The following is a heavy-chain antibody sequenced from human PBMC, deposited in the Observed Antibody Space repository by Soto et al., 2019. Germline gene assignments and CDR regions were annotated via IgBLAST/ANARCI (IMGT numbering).Heavy chain of an antibody. J-gene: IGHJ2*01. V-gene: IGHV3-30*18. CDR2: ISYDGSNK. CDR1: GFTFSSYG. Sequence: QVQLVESGGGVVQPGRSLRLSCAASGFTFSSYGMHWVRQAPGKGLEWVAVISYDGSNKYYADSVKGRFTISRDNSKNTLYLQMNSLRAEDTAVYYCAKVGHLSSFDWYFDLWGRGTLVTVSS. D-gene: IGHD2-2*01. CDR3: AKVGHLSSFDWYFDL.